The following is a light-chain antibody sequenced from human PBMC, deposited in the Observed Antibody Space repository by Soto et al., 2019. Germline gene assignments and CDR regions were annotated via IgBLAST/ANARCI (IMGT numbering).Light chain of an antibody. CDR2: GAS. Sequence: EIVLTQSPGTLSLSPGERATLSCRASQSVSSSYLAWYQQKPGQAPRLLIYGASSGATGIPYRFSGSGSGTDFTLTISRLEPEDFAVYYCQQYGSSLTWTFGQGTKV. CDR1: QSVSSSY. V-gene: IGKV3-20*01. CDR3: QQYGSSLTWT. J-gene: IGKJ1*01.